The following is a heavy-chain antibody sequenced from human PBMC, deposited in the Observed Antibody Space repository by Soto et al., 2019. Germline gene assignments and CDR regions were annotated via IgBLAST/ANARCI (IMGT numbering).Heavy chain of an antibody. V-gene: IGHV3-74*01. J-gene: IGHJ1*01. D-gene: IGHD2-15*01. Sequence: EVQLVESGGGLVQPGGSLRLSCAASGFTFSSYWMHWVRQAPGKGLAWVTRINSDGSSTSYADSVKGRFTISRDNGQSPLYLQLNSRSAEDTAVYYCAREYCSGGSCYSLGRYLQRWGQGTLVTVS. CDR2: INSDGSST. CDR3: AREYCSGGSCYSLGRYLQR. CDR1: GFTFSSYW.